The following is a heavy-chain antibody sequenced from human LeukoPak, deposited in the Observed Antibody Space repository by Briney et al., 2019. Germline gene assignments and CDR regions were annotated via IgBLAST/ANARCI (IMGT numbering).Heavy chain of an antibody. CDR1: GGSISSCGYS. CDR3: AGGHDSLDH. J-gene: IGHJ4*02. Sequence: PSKTLSLTCTVSGGSISSCGYSWTRIRQRPGKGLEWIAYIYYNGRAHYNPSLKSRVTIAVDTSKNQFSLRLSSVTAADTAVYYCAGGHDSLDHWGQGTLVTVSS. D-gene: IGHD5-12*01. CDR2: IYYNGRA. V-gene: IGHV4-31*03.